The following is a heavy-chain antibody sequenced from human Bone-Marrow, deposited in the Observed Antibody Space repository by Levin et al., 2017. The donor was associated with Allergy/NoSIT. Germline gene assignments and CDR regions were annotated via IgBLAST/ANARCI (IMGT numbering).Heavy chain of an antibody. CDR1: GFAFDDYA. V-gene: IGHV3-9*01. Sequence: PGGSLRLSCAASGFAFDDYAMHWVRQRPGKGLEWVSGISWDSGNIDYDESVKGRFTVSRDNAKHSLSLQMNSLRPEDTAFYYCTKDKYCRGSTCYSAFDFWGQGTLVSVSS. CDR2: ISWDSGNI. CDR3: TKDKYCRGSTCYSAFDF. J-gene: IGHJ4*02. D-gene: IGHD2-15*01.